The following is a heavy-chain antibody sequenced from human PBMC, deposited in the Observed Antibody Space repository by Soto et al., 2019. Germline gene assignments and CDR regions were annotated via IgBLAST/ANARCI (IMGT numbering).Heavy chain of an antibody. CDR1: GFTFSRYA. D-gene: IGHD4-17*01. Sequence: GGSLRLSCVASGFTFSRYAIRWVRQAPGKGLEWVAVISYDGSDKYYAESVKGRFTISRDNSKNTLYLQMNSLRPDDTAVYYCARDYGDYDFLDYWGQGT. CDR2: ISYDGSDK. CDR3: ARDYGDYDFLDY. J-gene: IGHJ4*02. V-gene: IGHV3-30-3*01.